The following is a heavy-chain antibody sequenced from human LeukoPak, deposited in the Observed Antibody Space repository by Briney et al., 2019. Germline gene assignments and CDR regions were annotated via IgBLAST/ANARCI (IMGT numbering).Heavy chain of an antibody. Sequence: VSGPTLVNPTQTLTLTCTFSGFSLSTSGMCVSWIRQPPGKALEWLARIDWDDDKYYSTSLKTRLTISKDTSKNQVVLTMTNMDPVDTATYYCARIAYGPRSGRVLFDYWGQGTLVTVSS. D-gene: IGHD3-10*01. CDR2: IDWDDDK. V-gene: IGHV2-70*11. J-gene: IGHJ4*02. CDR1: GFSLSTSGMC. CDR3: ARIAYGPRSGRVLFDY.